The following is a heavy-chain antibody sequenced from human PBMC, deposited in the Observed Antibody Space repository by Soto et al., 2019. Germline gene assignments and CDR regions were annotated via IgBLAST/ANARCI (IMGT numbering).Heavy chain of an antibody. CDR1: GGSISSSSYY. J-gene: IGHJ5*02. D-gene: IGHD3-22*01. V-gene: IGHV4-39*01. CDR3: ARHGVITYYYDSSGYYYNWFDP. CDR2: IYYSGST. Sequence: SATLSLTCTVSGGSISSSSYYWGWIRQPPGKGLEWIGSIYYSGSTYYNPSLKSRVTISVDTSKNQFSLKLSSVTAADTAVYYCARHGVITYYYDSSGYYYNWFDPWGQGTLVTVSS.